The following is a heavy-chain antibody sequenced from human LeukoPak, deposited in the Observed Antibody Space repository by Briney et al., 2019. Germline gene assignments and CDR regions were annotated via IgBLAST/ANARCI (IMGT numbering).Heavy chain of an antibody. J-gene: IGHJ4*02. CDR1: GYTFTGYY. V-gene: IGHV1-2*02. Sequence: ATVKVSCKASGYTFTGYYMHWVRQAPGQGLEWMGWINPNSGGTNYAQKFQGRVTMTRDTSISTAYMELSRLRSDDTAVYYCARDDSSGWYARDYWGQGTLVTVPS. CDR2: INPNSGGT. D-gene: IGHD6-19*01. CDR3: ARDDSSGWYARDY.